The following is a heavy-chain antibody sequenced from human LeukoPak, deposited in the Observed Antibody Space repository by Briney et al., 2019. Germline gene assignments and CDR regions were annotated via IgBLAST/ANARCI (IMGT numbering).Heavy chain of an antibody. Sequence: GRSLRLSCAASGFTFSSYEMNWVRQAPGKGLEWVSYISSSGSTIYYADSVKGRFTISRDNAKNSLYLQMNSLRAEDTAVYYCARDSMGRSSWYSDYYYYYGMDVWGQGTTVTVSS. CDR1: GFTFSSYE. J-gene: IGHJ6*02. CDR3: ARDSMGRSSWYSDYYYYYGMDV. V-gene: IGHV3-48*03. D-gene: IGHD6-13*01. CDR2: ISSSGSTI.